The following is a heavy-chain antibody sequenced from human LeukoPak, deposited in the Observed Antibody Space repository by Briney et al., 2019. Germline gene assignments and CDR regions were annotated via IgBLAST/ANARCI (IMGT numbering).Heavy chain of an antibody. V-gene: IGHV1-69*04. CDR3: ATGQTPRYYYDSSGN. CDR2: IIPIFGIA. J-gene: IGHJ4*02. Sequence: SVKVSCKASGGTFSSYAISWVRQAPGQGLERMGRIIPIFGIANYAQKFQGRVTITADKSTSTAYMELSSLRSEDTAVYYCATGQTPRYYYDSSGNWGQGTLVTVSS. CDR1: GGTFSSYA. D-gene: IGHD3-22*01.